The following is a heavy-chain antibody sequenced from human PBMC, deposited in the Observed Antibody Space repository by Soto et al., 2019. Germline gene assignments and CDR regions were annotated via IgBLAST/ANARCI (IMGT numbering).Heavy chain of an antibody. V-gene: IGHV1-18*04. CDR1: GYTFTSYG. D-gene: IGHD3-22*01. J-gene: IGHJ3*02. CDR2: ISAYNGNT. CDR3: ARATYYYDSSGYYPDAFDI. Sequence: RASVKVSCKASGYTFTSYGISWVRQAPGQGLEWMGWISAYNGNTNYAQKLQGRVTMTTDTSTSTAYMELRSLRSDDTAVYYCARATYYYDSSGYYPDAFDIWGQGTMVTVSS.